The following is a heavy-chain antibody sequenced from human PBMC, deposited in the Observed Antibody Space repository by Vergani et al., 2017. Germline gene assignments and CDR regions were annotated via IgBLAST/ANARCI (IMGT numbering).Heavy chain of an antibody. CDR2: INSDGSST. Sequence: EVQLVESGGVVVQPGGSLRLSCAASGFTFSSYWMHWVRQAPGKGLVWVSRINSDGSSTSYADSVKGRFTISRDNAKNTLYLQMNSLRAEDTAVYYCARADGDYFYGMDVWGQGTTVTVSS. J-gene: IGHJ6*02. CDR1: GFTFSSYW. CDR3: ARADGDYFYGMDV. D-gene: IGHD4-17*01. V-gene: IGHV3-74*02.